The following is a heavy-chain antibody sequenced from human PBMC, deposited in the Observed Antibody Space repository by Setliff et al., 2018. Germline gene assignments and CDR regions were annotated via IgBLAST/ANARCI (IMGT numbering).Heavy chain of an antibody. CDR1: GFTFSSYS. J-gene: IGHJ4*02. CDR3: AKDFSGTYQVFDY. D-gene: IGHD1-26*01. CDR2: ISSSSSYI. Sequence: GGSLRLSCAASGFTFSSYSMNWVRQAPGKGLEWVSSISSSSSYIYYADSVKGRFTISRDNAKNSLYLQMNSLRAEDTAVYYCAKDFSGTYQVFDYWGQGTLVTVSS. V-gene: IGHV3-21*01.